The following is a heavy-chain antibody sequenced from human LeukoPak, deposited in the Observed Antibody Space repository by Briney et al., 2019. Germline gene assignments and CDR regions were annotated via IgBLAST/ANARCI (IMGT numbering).Heavy chain of an antibody. CDR3: AKKPRRSGYFFSFRIPYFDY. J-gene: IGHJ4*02. V-gene: IGHV3-23*01. Sequence: GGSLRLSCAASGFTFSSYAMSWVRQAPGKGLEWVSAISGSGGSTYYADSVKGRFTISRDNSKNTLYLQMNSLRAEDTAVYYCAKKPRRSGYFFSFRIPYFDYWGQGTLVTVSS. D-gene: IGHD3-10*01. CDR2: ISGSGGST. CDR1: GFTFSSYA.